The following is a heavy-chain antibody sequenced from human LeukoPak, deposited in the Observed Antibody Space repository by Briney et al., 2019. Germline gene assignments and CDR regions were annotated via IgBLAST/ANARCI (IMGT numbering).Heavy chain of an antibody. J-gene: IGHJ4*02. D-gene: IGHD4-17*01. CDR1: GFTFSSYA. Sequence: GGSLRLSCAASGFTFSSYAMHWVRQAPDKGLEWVAVISYDGSNQYYADSVRGRFTVSRDNSKNTLYLQMNSLRAEDTAVYYCAKASDYGEDYWGQGTLVTVSS. CDR3: AKASDYGEDY. CDR2: ISYDGSNQ. V-gene: IGHV3-30-3*01.